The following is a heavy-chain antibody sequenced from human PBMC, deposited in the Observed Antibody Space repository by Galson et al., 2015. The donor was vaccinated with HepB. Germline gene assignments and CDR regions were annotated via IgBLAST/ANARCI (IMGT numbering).Heavy chain of an antibody. D-gene: IGHD5-12*01. CDR3: AKGRPERPPEHRGYDLPDY. Sequence: SLRLSCAASGFTFSSYAMNWVRQAPGKGLEWVSGIGVNDGSIYYANAGKGRFTISRANSKNTLYLQVNGLRVENTSIYYCAKGRPERPPEHRGYDLPDYWGQGTLVTVSS. CDR2: IGVNDGSI. J-gene: IGHJ4*02. CDR1: GFTFSSYA. V-gene: IGHV3-23*01.